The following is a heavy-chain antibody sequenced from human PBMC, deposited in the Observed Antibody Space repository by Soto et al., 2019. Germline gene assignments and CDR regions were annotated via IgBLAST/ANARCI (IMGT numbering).Heavy chain of an antibody. CDR3: ARQRRYYDFWSGYANWGYYGMDV. J-gene: IGHJ6*02. V-gene: IGHV4-39*01. Sequence: PSETLSLTCTVSGGSISSSSYYWGWIRQPPGKGLEWIGSIYYSGSTYYNPSLKSRVTISADTSKNQFSLKLSSVTAADTAVYYCARQRRYYDFWSGYANWGYYGMDVWGQGTTVTVSS. CDR2: IYYSGST. D-gene: IGHD3-3*01. CDR1: GGSISSSSYY.